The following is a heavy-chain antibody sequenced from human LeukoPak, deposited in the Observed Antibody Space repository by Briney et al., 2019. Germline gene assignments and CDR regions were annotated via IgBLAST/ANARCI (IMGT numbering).Heavy chain of an antibody. CDR2: ISYDGSNK. J-gene: IGHJ4*02. CDR1: GFTFSSYA. Sequence: GGSLRLSYAASGFTFSSYAMHWVRQAPGKGLEWVAVISYDGSNKYYADSVKGRFTISRDNSKNTLYLQMNSLRAEDTAVYYCARLYYYDSSGYYGAFDYWGQGALVTVSS. CDR3: ARLYYYDSSGYYGAFDY. V-gene: IGHV3-30-3*01. D-gene: IGHD3-22*01.